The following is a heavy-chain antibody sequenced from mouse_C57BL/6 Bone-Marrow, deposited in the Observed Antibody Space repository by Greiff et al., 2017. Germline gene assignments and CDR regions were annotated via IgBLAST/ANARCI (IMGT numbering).Heavy chain of an antibody. V-gene: IGHV5-9-1*02. Sequence: EVQGVESGEGLVKPGGSLKLSCAASGFTFSSYAMSWVRQTPEKRLEWVAYISSGGDYIYYADTVKGRFTISRDNARNTLYLQMSSLKSEDTAMYYCTRPYYYGSSYFDYWGQGTTLTVSS. D-gene: IGHD1-1*01. CDR1: GFTFSSYA. CDR2: ISSGGDYI. CDR3: TRPYYYGSSYFDY. J-gene: IGHJ2*01.